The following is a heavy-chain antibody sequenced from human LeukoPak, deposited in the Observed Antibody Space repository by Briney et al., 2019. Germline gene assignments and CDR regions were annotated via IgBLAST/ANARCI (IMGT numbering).Heavy chain of an antibody. Sequence: ASVKVSCKASGYTFTGYYMHWVRQAPGQGLEWMGWISVNNDNTHYAQKFQGRVTMTTDTSTSTAYMEVRSLRSDDTAIYYCQRITIFGVVIDFDYWGQGTLVTVSS. CDR2: ISVNNDNT. CDR3: QRITIFGVVIDFDY. D-gene: IGHD3-3*01. J-gene: IGHJ4*02. CDR1: GYTFTGYY. V-gene: IGHV1-18*04.